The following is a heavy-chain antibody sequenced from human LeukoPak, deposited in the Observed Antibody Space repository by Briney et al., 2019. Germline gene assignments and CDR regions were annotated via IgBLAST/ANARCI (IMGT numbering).Heavy chain of an antibody. CDR3: ARAAPSNFDF. J-gene: IGHJ4*02. CDR2: ISGSTNSI. CDR1: GFTFSSYA. Sequence: GGSLRLSCAASGFTFSSYAMHWVRQAPGKGLEWVSTISGSTNSIYYVDSVKGRFTISRDNSKNTLYLQMNSLRAEDTAVYFCARAAPSNFDFWGQGTLVTVSS. V-gene: IGHV3-23*01.